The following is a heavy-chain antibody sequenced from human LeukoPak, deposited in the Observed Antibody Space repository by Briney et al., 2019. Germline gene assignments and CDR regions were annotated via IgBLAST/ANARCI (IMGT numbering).Heavy chain of an antibody. D-gene: IGHD6-6*01. J-gene: IGHJ4*02. CDR2: INQGGSDS. CDR1: GFTFGTYW. Sequence: GGSLRLSCAASGFTFGTYWMIWVRQPPGGGLEWVANINQGGSDSRYVDSVKGRFTISRDNAKNSLYPQMNSLRAEDTAVYYCAREYSSSSGRSFDYWGQGTLVTVSS. V-gene: IGHV3-7*01. CDR3: AREYSSSSGRSFDY.